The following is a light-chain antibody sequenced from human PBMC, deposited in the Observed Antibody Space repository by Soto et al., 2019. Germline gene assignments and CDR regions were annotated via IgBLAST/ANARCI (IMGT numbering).Light chain of an antibody. CDR2: GAS. CDR1: QSVSSN. J-gene: IGKJ5*01. Sequence: IVITQSPATLSVSPGRRDTVSCRPSQSVSSNLAWYQQKPGQAPRLLIYGASTRATGIPARFSGSGSGTEFTLTISSLQSADFAVYYCQQYNDWPPITFGQGTRLEIK. V-gene: IGKV3-15*01. CDR3: QQYNDWPPIT.